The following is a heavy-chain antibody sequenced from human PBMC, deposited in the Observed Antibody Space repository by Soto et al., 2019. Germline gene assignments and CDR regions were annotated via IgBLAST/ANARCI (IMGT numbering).Heavy chain of an antibody. V-gene: IGHV1-69*12. J-gene: IGHJ3*02. CDR2: IIPIFGTA. CDR1: GGTFSSYA. CDR3: SDSVAAPDAFDI. Sequence: QVQLVQSGAELKKPGSSVKVSCKASGGTFSSYAISWVRQAPGQGLEWMGGIIPIFGTANYAQKFQGRVTITADESTSTAYMELSSLRSEDTAVYYCSDSVAAPDAFDIWGQGTMVTVSS. D-gene: IGHD2-15*01.